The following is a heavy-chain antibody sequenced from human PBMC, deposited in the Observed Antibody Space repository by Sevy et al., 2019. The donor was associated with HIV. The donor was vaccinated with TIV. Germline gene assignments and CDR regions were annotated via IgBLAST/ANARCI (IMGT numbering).Heavy chain of an antibody. D-gene: IGHD4-17*01. V-gene: IGHV4-61*03. Sequence: SETLSLTCTVSGGSVSSDFSYWNWVRQPPGKGLEYIGSISYGGTTSYNPSLKSRVTISLDTSKTHFSLKVNSVTAADTAIYYXAKRDYGDYXDYFDPXXQGTLVTVSS. CDR3: AKRDYGDYXDYFDP. J-gene: IGHJ5*02. CDR2: ISYGGTT. CDR1: GGSVSSDFSY.